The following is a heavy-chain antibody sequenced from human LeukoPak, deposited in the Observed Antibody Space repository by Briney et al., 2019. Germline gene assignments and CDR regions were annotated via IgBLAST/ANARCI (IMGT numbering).Heavy chain of an antibody. J-gene: IGHJ5*01. V-gene: IGHV3-74*01. Sequence: SSETLSLTCAVYGGSFSGYYWIHWVRQAPGKGLVWVSRINPAGNYANYPDSVKGRFTISRDNAKNTVYLQMNSLRAEDTALFYCVRDWDHYDFDSWGQGTLVTVSS. CDR3: VRDWDHYDFDS. CDR2: INPAGNYA. CDR1: GGSFSGYYW. D-gene: IGHD3-3*01.